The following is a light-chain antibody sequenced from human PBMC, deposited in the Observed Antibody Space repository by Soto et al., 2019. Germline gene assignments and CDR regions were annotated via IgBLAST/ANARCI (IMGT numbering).Light chain of an antibody. CDR3: QQYYSSPYT. Sequence: DIVMTQSPDSLAVPLGERDTVNCTSSQNILYSSNNRIYLAWYQQKPRQPPQLLIYWASTRESGVPDRFSGSGSGTDFTLTISSLQAEDVAIYYCQQYYSSPYTFGQGTKVEIK. CDR2: WAS. J-gene: IGKJ2*01. V-gene: IGKV4-1*01. CDR1: QNILYSSNNRIY.